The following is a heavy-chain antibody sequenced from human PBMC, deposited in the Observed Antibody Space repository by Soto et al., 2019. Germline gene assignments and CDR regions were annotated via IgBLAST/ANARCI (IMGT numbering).Heavy chain of an antibody. Sequence: SETLSLTCTVSGGSISSSSYYWGWIRQPPGKGLEWIGSIYYSGSTYYNPSLKSRVTISVGTSKNQFSLKLSSVTAADTAVYYCRYYDFWSGYYDFDYWGQGTLVTVSS. D-gene: IGHD3-3*01. J-gene: IGHJ4*02. CDR2: IYYSGST. CDR1: GGSISSSSYY. V-gene: IGHV4-39*01. CDR3: RYYDFWSGYYDFDY.